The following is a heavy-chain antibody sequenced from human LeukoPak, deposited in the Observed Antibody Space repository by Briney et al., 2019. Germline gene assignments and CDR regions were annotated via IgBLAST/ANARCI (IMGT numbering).Heavy chain of an antibody. CDR2: ISGSGGST. CDR1: GFTFSSHA. V-gene: IGHV3-23*01. J-gene: IGHJ4*02. Sequence: GGSLRLSCAASGFTFSSHAMSWVRQAPGKGLEWVSVISGSGGSTYYADSVKGRFTISRDNSKNTLYLQMNSLRTEDTAVYYCGRDYWYLPDYWGQGTLVTVSS. D-gene: IGHD6-13*01. CDR3: GRDYWYLPDY.